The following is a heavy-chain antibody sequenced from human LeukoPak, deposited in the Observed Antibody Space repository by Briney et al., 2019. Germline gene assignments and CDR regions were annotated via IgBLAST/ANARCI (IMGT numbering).Heavy chain of an antibody. D-gene: IGHD2/OR15-2a*01. CDR3: AREGPRGNSQFDY. CDR1: GFTFSSYA. Sequence: PGGSLRLSCAASGFTFSSYAMSWVRQAPGKGLGWVSAISGSGGSTNYADSVKGRLTISRDNSKNTLYLQMNSLRAEDTAVYYCAREGPRGNSQFDYWGQGTLVTVSS. V-gene: IGHV3-23*01. J-gene: IGHJ4*02. CDR2: ISGSGGST.